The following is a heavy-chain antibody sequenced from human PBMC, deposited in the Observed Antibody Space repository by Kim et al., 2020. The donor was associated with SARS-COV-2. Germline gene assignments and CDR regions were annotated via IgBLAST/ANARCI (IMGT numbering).Heavy chain of an antibody. Sequence: SVKVSCKASGGTFSSYAISWVRQAPGQGLEWMGGIIPIFGTANYAQKFQGRVTITADESTSTAYMELSSLRSEDTAVYYCAREGDTAMAHFDYWGQGTLVTVSS. CDR1: GGTFSSYA. J-gene: IGHJ4*02. CDR3: AREGDTAMAHFDY. D-gene: IGHD5-18*01. V-gene: IGHV1-69*13. CDR2: IIPIFGTA.